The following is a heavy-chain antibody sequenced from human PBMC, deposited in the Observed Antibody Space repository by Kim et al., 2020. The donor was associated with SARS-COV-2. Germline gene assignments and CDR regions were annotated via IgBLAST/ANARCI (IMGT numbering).Heavy chain of an antibody. V-gene: IGHV4-31*02. D-gene: IGHD3-16*01. CDR3: AREQGADSTIDY. Sequence: YNPSLKSRVTISVDTSKNQFSLKLSSVTAADTAVYYCAREQGADSTIDYWGQGTLVTVSS. J-gene: IGHJ4*02.